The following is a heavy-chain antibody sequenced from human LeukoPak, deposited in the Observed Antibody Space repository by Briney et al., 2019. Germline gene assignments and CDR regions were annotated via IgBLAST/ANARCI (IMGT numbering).Heavy chain of an antibody. CDR3: AKSDDSSGLE. CDR1: GFTFSGYW. D-gene: IGHD3-22*01. V-gene: IGHV3-7*01. J-gene: IGHJ4*02. CDR2: INLDGSVK. Sequence: GGSLRLSCAASGFTFSGYWMSWLRQAPGKGLEWVANINLDGSVKHYVDSAQGRFTISRDNAKNSLYLQMSSLRAEDTALYKCAKSDDSSGLERGQGTLVTVSS.